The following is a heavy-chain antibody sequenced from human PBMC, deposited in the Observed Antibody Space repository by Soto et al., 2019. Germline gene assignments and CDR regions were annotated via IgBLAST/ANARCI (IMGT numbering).Heavy chain of an antibody. J-gene: IGHJ4*02. CDR2: ISSTGSYI. Sequence: ESGGGLVKPGGSLRLSCAGSGFSFSSYSMNWVRQAPGKGLEWVSYISSTGSYIYHADSVKGRFTISRDNAENSLYLQMNSLRAEDTAVYYCARDRNGDYAGDYWGQGTLVTVSS. CDR3: ARDRNGDYAGDY. CDR1: GFSFSSYS. V-gene: IGHV3-21*01. D-gene: IGHD4-17*01.